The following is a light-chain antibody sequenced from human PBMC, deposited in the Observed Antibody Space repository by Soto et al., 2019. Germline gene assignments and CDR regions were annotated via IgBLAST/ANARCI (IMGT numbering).Light chain of an antibody. V-gene: IGKV3-11*01. CDR1: QSISTY. J-gene: IGKJ3*01. Sequence: EIVLTQSPATLSLSPGETATLSCRASQSISTYLAWYQHRPGQAPRLLISDASNRATGIPARFSGSGSGTDFTLTISSLEPEDFAVYYCQQRANWPPLTFGPGTKVDIK. CDR2: DAS. CDR3: QQRANWPPLT.